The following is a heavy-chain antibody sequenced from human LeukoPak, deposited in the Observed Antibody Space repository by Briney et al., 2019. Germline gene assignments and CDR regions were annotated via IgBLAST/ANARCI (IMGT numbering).Heavy chain of an antibody. CDR3: ASIRCSTTSCYSP. CDR2: INPNSGGT. Sequence: GASVKVSCKASGYTFTGCYMHWVRQAPGQGLEWMGWINPNSGGTNYAQKFGGRVTITRDTSISTAHMELSRLRSDDTAVYYCASIRCSTTSCYSPWGQGTLVTVSS. V-gene: IGHV1-2*02. J-gene: IGHJ5*02. CDR1: GYTFTGCY. D-gene: IGHD2-2*01.